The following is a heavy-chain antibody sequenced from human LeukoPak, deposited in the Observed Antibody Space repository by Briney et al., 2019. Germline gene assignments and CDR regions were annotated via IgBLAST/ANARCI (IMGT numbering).Heavy chain of an antibody. D-gene: IGHD2-2*01. CDR2: INPNSGGT. CDR1: GYTFTGYY. Sequence: ASVKVSCKASGYTFTGYYIHWVRQAPGQGLEYMGWINPNSGGTNYAQKFQVRVTMTRDTSIRTAYMELSRLRSDDTAVYYCARDLYQWMPSTRPRNYYYYMDVWGEGITVTVSS. J-gene: IGHJ6*03. V-gene: IGHV1-2*02. CDR3: ARDLYQWMPSTRPRNYYYYMDV.